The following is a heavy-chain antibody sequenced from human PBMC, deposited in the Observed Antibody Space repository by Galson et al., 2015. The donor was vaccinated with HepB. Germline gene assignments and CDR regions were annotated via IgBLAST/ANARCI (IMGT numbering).Heavy chain of an antibody. CDR3: AREGTPGGNDVWVPYYYYGMDV. CDR1: GYTFTGYY. J-gene: IGHJ6*02. CDR2: INPNSGGT. D-gene: IGHD1-1*01. V-gene: IGHV1-2*04. Sequence: SVKVSCKASGYTFTGYYMHWVRQAPGQGLEWMGWINPNSGGTNYAQKFQGWVTMTRDTSISTAYMELSRLRSDDTAVYYCAREGTPGGNDVWVPYYYYGMDVWGQGTTVTVSS.